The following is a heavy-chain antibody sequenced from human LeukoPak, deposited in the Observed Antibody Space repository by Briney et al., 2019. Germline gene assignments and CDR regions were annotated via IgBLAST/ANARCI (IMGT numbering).Heavy chain of an antibody. D-gene: IGHD1-1*01. CDR2: ISGGGENT. Sequence: GGSLRLFCAASGFTFNIYGMSWVRQAPGKGLEWVSTISGGGENTHYADSVKGRFTVPRDNSKNTMYLQMNNLRGDDTALYYCTKDVGPGYDWFDPWGQGTQVTVSS. J-gene: IGHJ5*02. CDR1: GFTFNIYG. V-gene: IGHV3-23*01. CDR3: TKDVGPGYDWFDP.